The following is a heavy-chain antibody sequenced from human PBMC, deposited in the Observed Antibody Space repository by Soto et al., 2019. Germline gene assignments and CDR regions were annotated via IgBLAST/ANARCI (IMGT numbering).Heavy chain of an antibody. CDR3: VKDLPLWSGYSFSENH. CDR1: GFTFNTYA. CDR2: IGGGGGST. J-gene: IGHJ5*02. V-gene: IGHV3-23*01. D-gene: IGHD3-3*01. Sequence: EVRLLESGGGLVQPGGSLRLSCAASGFTFNTYAMSWVRQAPGKGLEWVSVIGGGGGSTHYADSVKGRFTISRDNSKNTLYLQMNSLRADDTAIYYCVKDLPLWSGYSFSENHWGQGTLVTVSS.